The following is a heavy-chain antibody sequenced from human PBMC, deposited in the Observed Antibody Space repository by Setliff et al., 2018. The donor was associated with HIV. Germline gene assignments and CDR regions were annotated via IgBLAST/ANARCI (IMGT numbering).Heavy chain of an antibody. CDR1: GFSFSNAW. Sequence: GGSLRLSCAASGFSFSNAWMNWVRQAPGKGLEWVAVIWYDGINKYYADSVKGRFTISRDNSKNTLYLQMNSLRAEDTAMYYCATSLMGQYFYYWGQGTLVTVSS. V-gene: IGHV3-33*08. CDR3: ATSLMGQYFYY. CDR2: IWYDGINK. D-gene: IGHD3-10*01. J-gene: IGHJ4*02.